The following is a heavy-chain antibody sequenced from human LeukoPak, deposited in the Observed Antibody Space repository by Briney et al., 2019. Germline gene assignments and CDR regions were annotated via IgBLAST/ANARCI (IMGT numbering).Heavy chain of an antibody. D-gene: IGHD3-16*01. J-gene: IGHJ4*02. V-gene: IGHV3-7*03. CDR1: GFTFSSYW. CDR3: AKDMGGWGYFDY. CDR2: IKQDGSEK. Sequence: PGGSLRLSCAASGFTFSSYWMSWVRQAPGKGLEWVANIKQDGSEKYYVDSVKGRFTISRDNAKNSLYLQMNSLRAEDMALYYCAKDMGGWGYFDYWGQGTLVTVSS.